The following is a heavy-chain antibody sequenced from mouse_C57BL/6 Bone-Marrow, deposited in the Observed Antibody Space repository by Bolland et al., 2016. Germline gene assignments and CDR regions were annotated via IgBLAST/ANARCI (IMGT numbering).Heavy chain of an antibody. CDR2: INPYNGDT. J-gene: IGHJ4*01. V-gene: IGHV1-20*01. CDR3: ARPRYAMDY. Sequence: INPYNGDTFYNQKFKGKATLTVDKSSSTAHMELRSLTSEDSAVYYCARPRYAMDYWGQG.